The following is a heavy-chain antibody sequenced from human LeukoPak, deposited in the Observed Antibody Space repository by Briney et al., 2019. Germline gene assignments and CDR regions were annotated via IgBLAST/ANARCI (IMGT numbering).Heavy chain of an antibody. CDR2: VHYSGTI. J-gene: IGHJ4*02. Sequence: SETLSLTCTVSGDSISRYYWSRVRQSPGKGLEWIGYVHYSGTISYNPSLQSRITMSVDTSKNQFSLRLSSVTAADTAVYYCARVKYYYDGSAYSAFYYFDYWGQGTLVTVSS. V-gene: IGHV4-59*01. CDR3: ARVKYYYDGSAYSAFYYFDY. CDR1: GDSISRYY. D-gene: IGHD3-22*01.